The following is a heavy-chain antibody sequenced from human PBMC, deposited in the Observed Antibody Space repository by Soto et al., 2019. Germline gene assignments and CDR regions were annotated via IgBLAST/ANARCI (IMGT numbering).Heavy chain of an antibody. D-gene: IGHD3-3*02. V-gene: IGHV1-18*04. J-gene: IGHJ2*01. CDR2: ISEYNGNI. CDR3: ARRSTDTAFWYFDL. CDR1: GYALTSSG. Sequence: QVQLVQSGAEVKKPGASVKVSCKASGYALTSSGITWVRQAPGQGLEWMGWISEYNGNIDYAEKFQTRVALPTDPSTGTAFMELGDLRSDDTAVYYCARRSTDTAFWYFDLWGRGTLVTVSS.